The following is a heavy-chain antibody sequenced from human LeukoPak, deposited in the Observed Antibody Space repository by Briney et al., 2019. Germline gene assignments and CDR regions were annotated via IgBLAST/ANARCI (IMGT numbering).Heavy chain of an antibody. CDR1: GFTFSDYW. V-gene: IGHV3-7*01. Sequence: GGSLRLSCAASGFTFSDYWMTWVRQAPGKGLEWVANVKQDSSQKYYMDSVEGRFTISRDNAKTSLYLQLNSLRAEDTAMYCCVRDTGGSGSYPDYWGQGTLVTVSS. CDR2: VKQDSSQK. CDR3: VRDTGGSGSYPDY. D-gene: IGHD1-26*01. J-gene: IGHJ4*02.